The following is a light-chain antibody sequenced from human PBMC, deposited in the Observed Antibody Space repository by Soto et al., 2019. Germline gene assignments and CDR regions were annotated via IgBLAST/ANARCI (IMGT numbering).Light chain of an antibody. Sequence: DIQMTQSPSSLSASVGDRVTITCQASQDIRNQLNWYHQRPGKAPKLLIYDVSNLEKEVPSRFRVSASGTHLTLTISSLQPEDFATYYCQHYHNLLRCTFGKGTKVDIK. V-gene: IGKV1-33*01. CDR1: QDIRNQ. J-gene: IGKJ2*02. CDR2: DVS. CDR3: QHYHNLLRCT.